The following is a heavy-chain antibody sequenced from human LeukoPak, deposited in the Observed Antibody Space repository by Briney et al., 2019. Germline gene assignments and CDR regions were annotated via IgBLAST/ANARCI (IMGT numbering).Heavy chain of an antibody. CDR3: ARHILGIVGMAYQNWFDP. D-gene: IGHD2-8*01. J-gene: IGHJ5*02. Sequence: PSEALSLTCTVSGGSISSSYYYWGWIRQPPGKGLEWIGGIYYSGSTYYNPSLKSRVTISVDTSKNQFSLKLRSVTAADTAVYYCARHILGIVGMAYQNWFDPWGQGALVTVTS. V-gene: IGHV4-39*01. CDR1: GGSISSSYYY. CDR2: IYYSGST.